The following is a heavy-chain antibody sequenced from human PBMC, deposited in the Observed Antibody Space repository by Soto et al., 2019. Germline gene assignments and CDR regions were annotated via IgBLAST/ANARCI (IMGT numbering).Heavy chain of an antibody. Sequence: SETLSLTCAVYGGSFSGYYWSWIRQPPGKGLEWIEEINHSGSTNYNPSLKSRVTISVDTSKNQFSLKLSSVTAADTAVYYCARVMTMVRGVITSYYHMDVWGKGTTVTVSS. CDR2: INHSGST. CDR3: ARVMTMVRGVITSYYHMDV. V-gene: IGHV4-34*01. D-gene: IGHD3-10*01. CDR1: GGSFSGYY. J-gene: IGHJ6*03.